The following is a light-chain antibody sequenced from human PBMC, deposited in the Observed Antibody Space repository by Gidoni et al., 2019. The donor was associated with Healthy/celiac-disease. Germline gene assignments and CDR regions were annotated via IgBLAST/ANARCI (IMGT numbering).Light chain of an antibody. Sequence: IVLTQSPATLSLSPGVRATLSCRASQSVSSYLAWYQQKPGQAPRLLIYDASNRATGIPARFSGSGSGTDFTLTISSLEPEDFAVYYCQQRSNWPGLTFGGGTKVEIK. CDR3: QQRSNWPGLT. V-gene: IGKV3-11*01. J-gene: IGKJ4*01. CDR1: QSVSSY. CDR2: DAS.